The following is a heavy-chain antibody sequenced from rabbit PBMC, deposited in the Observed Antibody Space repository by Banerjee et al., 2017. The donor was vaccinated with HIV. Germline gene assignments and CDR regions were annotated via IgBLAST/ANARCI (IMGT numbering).Heavy chain of an antibody. J-gene: IGHJ4*01. Sequence: QDQLEESGGGLVQPEGSLTLTCKASGFDFSSDYFMCWVRQAPGKGLEWVGCVDTDSGSPYYANWVISRFTISKTSSTTVTLQMTSLTAADTATYFCARGSTYPGAGNWYYFNLWGPGTLVTVS. CDR1: GFDFSSDYF. CDR3: ARGSTYPGAGNWYYFNL. D-gene: IGHD7-1*01. CDR2: VDTDSGSP. V-gene: IGHV1S45*01.